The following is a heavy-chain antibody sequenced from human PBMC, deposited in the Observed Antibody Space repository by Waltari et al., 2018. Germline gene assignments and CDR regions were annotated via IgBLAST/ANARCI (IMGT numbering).Heavy chain of an antibody. D-gene: IGHD3-3*01. CDR1: GFTFSSYG. Sequence: QVQLVESGGGVVQPGRSLRLSCAASGFTFSSYGMHWVRQAPGKGREWVAVIWYDGSNKYDADAVKGRFTISRDNSKNTLYLQMNSLRAEDTAVYYCARVGTIFGVVTDYYYGMDVWGQGTTVTVSS. CDR3: ARVGTIFGVVTDYYYGMDV. V-gene: IGHV3-33*01. CDR2: IWYDGSNK. J-gene: IGHJ6*02.